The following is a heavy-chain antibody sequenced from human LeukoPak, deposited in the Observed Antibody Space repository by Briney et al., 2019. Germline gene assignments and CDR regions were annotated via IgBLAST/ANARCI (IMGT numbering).Heavy chain of an antibody. J-gene: IGHJ4*02. CDR3: ARVRYGDYFDY. Sequence: GGSLRLSCAASGFTVSSNCMSWVRQAPGKGLEWVSVIYSGGSTYYADSVKGRFTISRDNSKNTLYLQMNSLRAEDTAVYYCARVRYGDYFDYWGQGTLVTVSS. V-gene: IGHV3-53*01. CDR1: GFTVSSNC. CDR2: IYSGGST. D-gene: IGHD4-17*01.